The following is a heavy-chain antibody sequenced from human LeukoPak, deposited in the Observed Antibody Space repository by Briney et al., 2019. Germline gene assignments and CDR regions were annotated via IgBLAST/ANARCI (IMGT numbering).Heavy chain of an antibody. D-gene: IGHD3-22*01. J-gene: IGHJ1*01. CDR1: GFTFSSYG. Sequence: GGSLRLSCAASGFTFSSYGMHLVRQAPGKGLEWVAVIWYDGSNKYYADSVKGRFTISRDNSKNTLYLQMNSLRAEDTAVYYCARGFQYYYDSSGYYGEYFQHWGQGTLVTVPS. CDR3: ARGFQYYYDSSGYYGEYFQH. V-gene: IGHV3-33*01. CDR2: IWYDGSNK.